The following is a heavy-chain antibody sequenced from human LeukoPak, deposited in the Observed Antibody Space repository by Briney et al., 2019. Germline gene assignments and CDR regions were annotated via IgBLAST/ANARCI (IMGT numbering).Heavy chain of an antibody. CDR3: ASSGKYDFWSGYYFQDYYGMDV. Sequence: ASVKVSCKASGYTFTGYHMHWVRQAPGQWLEWMGRINPNSGDTNYAQKLQGRVTMTTDTSTSTAYMELRSLRSDDTAVYYCASSGKYDFWSGYYFQDYYGMDVWGQGTTVTVSS. V-gene: IGHV1-2*06. D-gene: IGHD3-3*01. CDR1: GYTFTGYH. J-gene: IGHJ6*02. CDR2: INPNSGDT.